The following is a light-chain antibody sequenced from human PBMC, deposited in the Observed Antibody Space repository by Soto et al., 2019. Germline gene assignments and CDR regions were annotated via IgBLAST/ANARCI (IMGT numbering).Light chain of an antibody. J-gene: IGLJ1*01. Sequence: SVLTQPASGSGSPGQSITVSCTGTSSDVGGYNYVSWYQQHPGKAPRLMIYDVTNRPSGVSNRFSGSKSGNTASLTISGLQAEDEADYYCSSYRRGSTYVFGTGTKVTVL. CDR3: SSYRRGSTYV. CDR2: DVT. CDR1: SSDVGGYNY. V-gene: IGLV2-14*01.